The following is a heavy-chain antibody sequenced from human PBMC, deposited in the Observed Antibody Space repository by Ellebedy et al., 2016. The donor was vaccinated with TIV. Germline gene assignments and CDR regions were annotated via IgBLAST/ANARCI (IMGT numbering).Heavy chain of an antibody. CDR3: ARDVETGTFHYYYYYMDV. D-gene: IGHD1/OR15-1a*01. CDR1: GFAFRSFA. CDR2: ISYDGNND. J-gene: IGHJ6*03. V-gene: IGHV3-30*04. Sequence: PGGSLRLSCAASGFAFRSFAIHWVRQTPGKGLEWVGVISYDGNNDDYVDSVKGRFTISRDNSKNTVYLQLNSLRPEDTAVYYCARDVETGTFHYYYYYMDVWGKGTTVTVSS.